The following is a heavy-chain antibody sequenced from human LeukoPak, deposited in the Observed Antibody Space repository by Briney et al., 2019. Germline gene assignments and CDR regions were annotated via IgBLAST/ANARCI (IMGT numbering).Heavy chain of an antibody. J-gene: IGHJ4*02. Sequence: PGGSLRLSCAASGFPFSSYAMHWVRQAPGKGLEYVSAISSSGGSTSYANSVKGRFTISRDNSKNTLYLQMGSLRAEDMAVYNCARSSIVVVSILDYWGQGTLVTVSS. D-gene: IGHD2-2*01. CDR1: GFPFSSYA. V-gene: IGHV3-64*01. CDR3: ARSSIVVVSILDY. CDR2: ISSSGGST.